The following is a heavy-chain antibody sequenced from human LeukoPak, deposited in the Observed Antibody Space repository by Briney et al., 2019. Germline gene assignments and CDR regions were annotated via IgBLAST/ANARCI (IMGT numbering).Heavy chain of an antibody. D-gene: IGHD3-16*01. CDR2: ITTSSTYI. J-gene: IGHJ4*02. CDR3: ARRRPYLGIDY. CDR1: GFTFSDYS. Sequence: GGSLRLSCAAPGFTFSDYSMTWVRQAPGKGLEWVSSITTSSTYIYYADSVKVRFTISRDNAKNSLYLQMTSLRAEDTAVYYCARRRPYLGIDYWGQGTLVTVSS. V-gene: IGHV3-21*01.